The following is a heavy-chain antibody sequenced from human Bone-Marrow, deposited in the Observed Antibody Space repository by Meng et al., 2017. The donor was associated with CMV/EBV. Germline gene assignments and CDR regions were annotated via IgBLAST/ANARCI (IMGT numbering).Heavy chain of an antibody. J-gene: IGHJ6*02. CDR2: ISSSGSTI. CDR1: GFTFSSYE. CDR3: ARDPPYDYVWGSYRPPHGMDV. V-gene: IGHV3-48*03. Sequence: LSLTCAASGFTFSSYEMNWVRQAPGKGLEWVSYISSSGSTIYYADSVKGRFTISRDNAKNSLYLQMNSLRAEDTAVYYCARDPPYDYVWGSYRPPHGMDVWGQGITVTVSS. D-gene: IGHD3-16*02.